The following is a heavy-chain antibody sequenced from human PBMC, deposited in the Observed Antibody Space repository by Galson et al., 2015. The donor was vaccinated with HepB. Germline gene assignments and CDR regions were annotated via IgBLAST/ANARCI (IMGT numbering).Heavy chain of an antibody. CDR3: ATSKGTYGGNSEGTFDY. J-gene: IGHJ4*02. CDR2: INTNTGNP. D-gene: IGHD4-23*01. Sequence: SVKVSCKASGYTFTRYAMNWVRQAPGQGLEWMGWINTNTGNPTYAQGFTGRFVFSLDTSVSTTYLQISSLKAEDTAVYYCATSKGTYGGNSEGTFDYWGQGTLVTVSS. V-gene: IGHV7-4-1*02. CDR1: GYTFTRYA.